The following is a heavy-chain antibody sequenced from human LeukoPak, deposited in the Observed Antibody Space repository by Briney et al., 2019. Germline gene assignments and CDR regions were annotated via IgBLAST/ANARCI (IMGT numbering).Heavy chain of an antibody. Sequence: GGSLRLSCAAPGFTFNNAWMSWVRQAPGKGLEWVGHIKGEADGGTTHYAAPVKGRFFISRDDSKNTVYLQMNRLRSDDTAVYYCTTDRGITIRPLFDYWGQGTLVTVSS. CDR2: IKGEADGGTT. J-gene: IGHJ4*02. CDR3: TTDRGITIRPLFDY. V-gene: IGHV3-15*01. CDR1: GFTFNNAW. D-gene: IGHD3-10*01.